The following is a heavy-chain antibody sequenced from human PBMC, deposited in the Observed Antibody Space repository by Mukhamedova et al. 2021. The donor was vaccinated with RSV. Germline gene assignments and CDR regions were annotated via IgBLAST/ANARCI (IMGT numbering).Heavy chain of an antibody. V-gene: IGHV3-30*18. CDR2: SYDGSNK. CDR3: AKELYYYDSIGYPEGY. D-gene: IGHD3-22*01. J-gene: IGHJ4*02. Sequence: SYDGSNKYYADSVKGRFTISRDNSKNTLYLQMNSLRAEDTAVYYCAKELYYYDSIGYPEGYWGQGTLVTVSS.